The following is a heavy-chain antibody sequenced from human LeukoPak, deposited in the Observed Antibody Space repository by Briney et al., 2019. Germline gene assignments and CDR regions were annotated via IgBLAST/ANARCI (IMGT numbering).Heavy chain of an antibody. D-gene: IGHD3-3*02. Sequence: GGSLRLSCAASGFTLGSYTMNWVRQAPGKGLEWVSYISSSSSTIQYAVSVKGRFTISRDNAENSLYLQMNSLGVEDTAVYYCARAVISIFDNWGQGTLVTVSS. V-gene: IGHV3-48*01. CDR1: GFTLGSYT. CDR3: ARAVISIFDN. CDR2: ISSSSSTI. J-gene: IGHJ4*02.